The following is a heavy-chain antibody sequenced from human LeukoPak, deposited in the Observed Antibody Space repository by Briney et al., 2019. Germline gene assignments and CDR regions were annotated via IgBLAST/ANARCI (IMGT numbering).Heavy chain of an antibody. D-gene: IGHD2-8*02. Sequence: PGGSLRLSCAASGFTFSGSAMSWVRQAPGKGLEWVSSIFPSGGEIHYADSVRGRFTISRDNSKSTLSLQMNSLRAEDTAIYYCATYRQVLLPFESWGQGTLVTVSS. CDR1: GFTFSGSA. J-gene: IGHJ4*02. CDR2: IFPSGGEI. V-gene: IGHV3-23*01. CDR3: ATYRQVLLPFES.